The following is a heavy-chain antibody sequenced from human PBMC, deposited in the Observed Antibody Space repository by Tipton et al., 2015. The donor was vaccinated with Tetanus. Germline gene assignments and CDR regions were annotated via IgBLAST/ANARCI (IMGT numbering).Heavy chain of an antibody. J-gene: IGHJ4*02. CDR3: ARATANSAFDF. Sequence: QVQLVQSGAEVTKPGASVKVSCTASGYTFTGNYIHWVRQVPGQRLEWMAWINPNRGGTDFARKFQGRVTVTRDTSISTAYMELSGLRSDDTAVYFCARATANSAFDFWGQGTRVIVSS. V-gene: IGHV1-2*02. CDR2: INPNRGGT. D-gene: IGHD2-21*02. CDR1: GYTFTGNY.